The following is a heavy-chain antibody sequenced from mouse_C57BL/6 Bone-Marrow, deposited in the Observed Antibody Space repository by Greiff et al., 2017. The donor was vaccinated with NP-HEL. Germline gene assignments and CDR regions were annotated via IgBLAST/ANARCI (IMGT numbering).Heavy chain of an antibody. CDR2: IDPENGDT. CDR1: GFNIKDDY. CDR3: TTGGSCPYAMDN. J-gene: IGHJ4*01. Sequence: VQLQQSGAELVRPGASVKLSCTVSGFNIKDDYMHWVKQRPEQGLEWIGWIDPENGDTEYASKLQGKATITADTSSNTAYLQLSILPSVDTAVYYGTTGGSCPYAMDNWGQGTSVTVSS. D-gene: IGHD1-1*01. V-gene: IGHV14-4*01.